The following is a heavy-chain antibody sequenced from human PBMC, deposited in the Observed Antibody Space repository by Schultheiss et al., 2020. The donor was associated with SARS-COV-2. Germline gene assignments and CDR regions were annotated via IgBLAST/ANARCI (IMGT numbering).Heavy chain of an antibody. Sequence: SETLSLTCTVSGGSISSGGYYWSWIRQHPGQGLAWIGYIYYSGSTYYNPSLKSRVTISVDTSSYHFSLKLSSVTAADTAVYYCTRHVYTNNPDNWFDPLGHGALVTISS. CDR2: IYYSGST. CDR3: TRHVYTNNPDNWFDP. D-gene: IGHD1/OR15-1a*01. V-gene: IGHV4-31*03. CDR1: GGSISSGGYY. J-gene: IGHJ5*02.